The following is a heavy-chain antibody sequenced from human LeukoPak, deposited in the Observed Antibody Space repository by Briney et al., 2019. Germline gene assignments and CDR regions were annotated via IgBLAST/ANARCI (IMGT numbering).Heavy chain of an antibody. Sequence: NRSETLSLTCTVSGGSMSSSVYHWGWIRQPPGKGLEWIGTIYYTGSTYYNPSLKSRVSISVDTSKNQLSLKVSSVTAADTAGYYCVRWNDEWFGPWGQGTLVTVSS. D-gene: IGHD1-1*01. CDR2: IYYTGST. V-gene: IGHV4-39*01. J-gene: IGHJ5*02. CDR3: VRWNDEWFGP. CDR1: GGSMSSSVYH.